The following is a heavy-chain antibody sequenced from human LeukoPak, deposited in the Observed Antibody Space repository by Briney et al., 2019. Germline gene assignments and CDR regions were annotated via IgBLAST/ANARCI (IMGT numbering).Heavy chain of an antibody. CDR2: ISDSGGST. D-gene: IGHD6-19*01. CDR1: GFTFTSYA. CDR3: AKRRWLGGIGVAYPFDY. Sequence: PGGSLRLSCSAAGFTFTSYAMIWVRQGPGKGLEWVSVISDSGGSTYYAVSVKGRFTISRDNSKNTLYLQMNSLRADDTAVYYCAKRRWLGGIGVAYPFDYWGQGTLVSVSS. V-gene: IGHV3-23*01. J-gene: IGHJ4*02.